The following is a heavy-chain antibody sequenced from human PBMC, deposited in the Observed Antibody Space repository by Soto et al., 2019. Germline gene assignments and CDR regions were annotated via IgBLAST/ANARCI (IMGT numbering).Heavy chain of an antibody. CDR1: GFTFSSYV. J-gene: IGHJ4*02. Sequence: TGGSLRLSCAASGFTFSSYVINWVRKAPGKGLEWVSYISISSSTRYYADSVRGRFTISRDNAKNSLYLQMNSLRAEDTAVYYCAKDRVGGYYYTHFDYWGQRTLVTVSS. CDR3: AKDRVGGYYYTHFDY. D-gene: IGHD3-22*01. V-gene: IGHV3-48*01. CDR2: ISISSSTR.